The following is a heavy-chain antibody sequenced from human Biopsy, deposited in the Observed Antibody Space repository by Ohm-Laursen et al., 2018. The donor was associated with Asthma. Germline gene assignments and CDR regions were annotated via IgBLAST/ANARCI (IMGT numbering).Heavy chain of an antibody. CDR2: ISKDASTQ. D-gene: IGHD1-1*01. CDR1: RFSFSNFA. J-gene: IGHJ3*02. Sequence: RSLRLSCAAFRFSFSNFAIHWVRQAPGKGLEWVGVISKDASTQDYADSVKGRFTMARDNSKNTLDLQMNSLREEDTAVYYCVRDGTDDAFDIWGQGTVVSVSS. CDR3: VRDGTDDAFDI. V-gene: IGHV3-30*01.